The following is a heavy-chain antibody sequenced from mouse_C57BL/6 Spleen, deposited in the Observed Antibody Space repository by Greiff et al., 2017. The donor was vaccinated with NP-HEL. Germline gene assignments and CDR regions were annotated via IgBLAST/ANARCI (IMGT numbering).Heavy chain of an antibody. CDR2: ISDGGSYT. Sequence: EVQLVESGGGLVKPGGSLKLSCAASGFTFSSYAMSWVRQTPEKRLEWVATISDGGSYTYYPDNVKGRFTISRDNAKNNLYLQMSHLKSEDTAMYYCARDEGFRCADWGQGTLVTVSA. CDR3: ARDEGFRCAD. CDR1: GFTFSSYA. V-gene: IGHV5-4*01. J-gene: IGHJ3*01.